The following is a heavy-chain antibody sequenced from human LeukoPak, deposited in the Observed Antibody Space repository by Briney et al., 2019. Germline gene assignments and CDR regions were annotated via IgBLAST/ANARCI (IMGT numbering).Heavy chain of an antibody. CDR2: ITGVGSTP. D-gene: IGHD3-10*01. J-gene: IGHJ5*01. Sequence: PGGSLRPSCATSGFTFGSYAMTWVRQAPGKGLEWVSGITGVGSTPYYADSVKGRFTISRDNSKNTLYLQMNSLRGEDTAAYYCAKDAVRGSGRINWFDSWGQGTLVTVSS. V-gene: IGHV3-23*01. CDR1: GFTFGSYA. CDR3: AKDAVRGSGRINWFDS.